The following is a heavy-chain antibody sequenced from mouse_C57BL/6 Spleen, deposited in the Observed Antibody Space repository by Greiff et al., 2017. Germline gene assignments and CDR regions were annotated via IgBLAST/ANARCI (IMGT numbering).Heavy chain of an antibody. CDR1: GYTFTSYW. J-gene: IGHJ1*03. CDR3: ASYYYGSSYRYFDV. V-gene: IGHV1-69*01. D-gene: IGHD1-1*01. CDR2: IDPSDSYT. Sequence: VQLQQPGAELVMPGASVKLSCKASGYTFTSYWMHWVKQRPGQGLEWIGEIDPSDSYTNYNQKFKGKSTLTVDKSSSTAYMQLSSLTSADSAVYYGASYYYGSSYRYFDVWGTGTTVTVSS.